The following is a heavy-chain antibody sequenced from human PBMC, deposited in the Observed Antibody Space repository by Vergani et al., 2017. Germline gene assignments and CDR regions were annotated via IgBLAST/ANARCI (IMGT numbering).Heavy chain of an antibody. CDR1: GGTFSSYA. CDR3: ARGPLRSSGWRSYWYFDL. CDR2: IIPIFGTA. J-gene: IGHJ2*01. D-gene: IGHD6-19*01. Sequence: QVQLVQSGAEVEKPGSSVKVSCKASGGTFSSYAISWVRQAPGQGLEWMGGIIPIFGTANYAQKFQGRVTITADEPTSTAYMELSSLRSEDTAVYYCARGPLRSSGWRSYWYFDLWGRGTLVTVSS. V-gene: IGHV1-69*12.